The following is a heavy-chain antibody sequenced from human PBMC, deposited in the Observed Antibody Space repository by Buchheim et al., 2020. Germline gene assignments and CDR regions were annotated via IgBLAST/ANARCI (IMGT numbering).Heavy chain of an antibody. CDR2: INPHAGGT. CDR1: GYTFTAYY. Sequence: QVQLVQSGAEVKKPGASVKVSCKASGYTFTAYYIHWVRQAPGQGLEWMAWINPHAGGTDYAQKFRGRVTMTRDTSISTAYMELSSLTSDDTAVYYCARGGYNFWSGSSNNWFDPWGQGAL. CDR3: ARGGYNFWSGSSNNWFDP. D-gene: IGHD3-3*01. J-gene: IGHJ5*02. V-gene: IGHV1-2*02.